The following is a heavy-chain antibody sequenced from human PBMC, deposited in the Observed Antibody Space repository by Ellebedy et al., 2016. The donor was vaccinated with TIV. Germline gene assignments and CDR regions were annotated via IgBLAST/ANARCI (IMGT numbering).Heavy chain of an antibody. CDR3: ARAIIAPRPYYFDS. CDR1: GGSISSGDYY. Sequence: SETLSLXXTVSGGSISSGDYYWNWIRQPPGKGLEWIGEIYLTGSTNYNPSLKSRVTMSIDKSKTQFSLKLTSVTAADTAVYYCARAIIAPRPYYFDSWGQGALVTVSS. V-gene: IGHV4-30-4*01. D-gene: IGHD6-6*01. CDR2: IYLTGST. J-gene: IGHJ4*02.